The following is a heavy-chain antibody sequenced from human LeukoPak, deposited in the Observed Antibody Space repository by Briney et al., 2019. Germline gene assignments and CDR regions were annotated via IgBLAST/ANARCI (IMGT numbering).Heavy chain of an antibody. CDR3: ARGWLPPYFDY. CDR1: GGSISSGGYY. Sequence: PSETLSLTCTVSGGSISSGGYYWSWIRQPPGKGLEWIGYIYYSGSTYYNPSLKSRVTISVDTSKNQFSLKLSSVTAADTAVYYCARGWLPPYFDYWGQGTLVTVSS. CDR2: IYYSGST. J-gene: IGHJ4*02. D-gene: IGHD3-22*01. V-gene: IGHV4-31*03.